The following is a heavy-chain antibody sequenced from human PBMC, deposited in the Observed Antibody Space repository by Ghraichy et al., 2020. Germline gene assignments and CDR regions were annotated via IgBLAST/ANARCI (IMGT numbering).Heavy chain of an antibody. V-gene: IGHV3-23*01. D-gene: IGHD3-22*01. J-gene: IGHJ4*02. Sequence: GGSLRLSCAASGFMFSKYAMSWVRQAPGKGLEWVSGISGSGGSTYYADSVKGRFTISRDNSKNTLYLQMNSLRAEDTAVFYCARRRVYDSSGYLGDFDYWGQGTLVTVS. CDR1: GFMFSKYA. CDR3: ARRRVYDSSGYLGDFDY. CDR2: ISGSGGST.